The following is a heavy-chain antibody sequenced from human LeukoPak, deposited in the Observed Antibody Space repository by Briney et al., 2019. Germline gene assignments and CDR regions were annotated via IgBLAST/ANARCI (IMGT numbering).Heavy chain of an antibody. CDR3: AREGRYYFDF. Sequence: GGSLRLSCAASGFTISSNYMSWVRQAPGKGLEWVAVIYSGGSTYYTDSVKGRFTISRDNSKNKLYLQMNSLRAADTAVYYCAREGRYYFDFWGQGTLVTVSS. V-gene: IGHV3-53*01. CDR2: IYSGGST. J-gene: IGHJ4*02. D-gene: IGHD1-14*01. CDR1: GFTISSNY.